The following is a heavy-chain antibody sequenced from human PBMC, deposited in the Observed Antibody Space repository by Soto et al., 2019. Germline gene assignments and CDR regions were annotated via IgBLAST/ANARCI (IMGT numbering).Heavy chain of an antibody. J-gene: IGHJ1*01. V-gene: IGHV3-30-3*01. CDR3: AKDLYSSSWGYFQH. CDR2: ISYDGNNK. D-gene: IGHD6-13*01. CDR1: GFTFSSYA. Sequence: PGGSLRLSCAASGFTFSSYALHWVRQAPGKGLEWVAVISYDGNNKYYADSVKGRFTISRDNSKNTLYLQMNSLRAEDTAVYYCAKDLYSSSWGYFQHWGQGTLVTVSS.